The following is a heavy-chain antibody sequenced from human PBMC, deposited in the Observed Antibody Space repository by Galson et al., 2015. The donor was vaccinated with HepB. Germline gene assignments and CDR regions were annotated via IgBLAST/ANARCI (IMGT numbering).Heavy chain of an antibody. CDR3: AKGHYDSWSGFPVSPLSDL. V-gene: IGHV3-30*02. J-gene: IGHJ5*02. Sequence: SLRLSCAASGLSLSNYDMHWVRQAPGKELEWVAFMRFDGSYKFYAESVKGRFTVSRDNSKNTLFLQMNSLRPEDTAVYYCAKGHYDSWSGFPVSPLSDLWGQGTLVTVSS. CDR1: GLSLSNYD. D-gene: IGHD3-3*01. CDR2: MRFDGSYK.